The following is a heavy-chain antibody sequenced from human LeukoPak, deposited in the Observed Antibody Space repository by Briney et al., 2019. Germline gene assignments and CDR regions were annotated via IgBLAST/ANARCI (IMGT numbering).Heavy chain of an antibody. V-gene: IGHV4-39*07. J-gene: IGHJ4*02. Sequence: SETLSLTCTVSGGSISSSSYYWGWIRQPPGKGLEWIGSIYYSGSTYYNPSLKSRVTISVDTSKNQFSLKLSSVTAADTAVYYCARGARYGYWGQGTLVTVSS. CDR2: IYYSGST. D-gene: IGHD3-16*02. CDR1: GGSISSSSYY. CDR3: ARGARYGY.